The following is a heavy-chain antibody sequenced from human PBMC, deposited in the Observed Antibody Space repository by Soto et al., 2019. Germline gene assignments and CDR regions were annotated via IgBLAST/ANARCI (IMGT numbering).Heavy chain of an antibody. J-gene: IGHJ4*02. D-gene: IGHD3-22*01. Sequence: SVKVSCTASGGTFSSYAISWVRQAPGQGLEWMGGIIPIFGTANYAQKFQGRVTITADKSTSTAYMELSSLRSEDTAVYYCARELTYYYDSSGYLFDYWGQGTLVTGSS. CDR1: GGTFSSYA. CDR2: IIPIFGTA. CDR3: ARELTYYYDSSGYLFDY. V-gene: IGHV1-69*06.